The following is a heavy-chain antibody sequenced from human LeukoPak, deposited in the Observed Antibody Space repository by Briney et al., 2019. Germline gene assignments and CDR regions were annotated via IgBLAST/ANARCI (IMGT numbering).Heavy chain of an antibody. J-gene: IGHJ3*02. V-gene: IGHV4-34*01. CDR1: GGSFSGYY. Sequence: SETLSLTCAVYGGSFSGYYWSWIRQPPGKGLEWIGEINHSGSTNYNPSLKSRVTISVDTSKNQFSLKLSSVTAADTAVYYCARAHEGDSSSYSSLSAAFDIWGQGTMVTVSS. D-gene: IGHD3-22*01. CDR3: ARAHEGDSSSYSSLSAAFDI. CDR2: INHSGST.